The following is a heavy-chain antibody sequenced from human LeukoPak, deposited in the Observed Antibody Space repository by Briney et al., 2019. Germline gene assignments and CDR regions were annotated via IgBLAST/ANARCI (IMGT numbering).Heavy chain of an antibody. V-gene: IGHV1-8*01. J-gene: IGHJ5*02. Sequence: ASVKVSCKASGYTFTSYDVNWVRQATGQGLEWMGWMNPISGDTGYALKFQGRVTMSRNTSISTAYMELSSLGSEDTAIYYCARDNSVGDNAWWFDPWGQGTLVTVSS. CDR3: ARDNSVGDNAWWFDP. CDR1: GYTFTSYD. CDR2: MNPISGDT. D-gene: IGHD1-26*01.